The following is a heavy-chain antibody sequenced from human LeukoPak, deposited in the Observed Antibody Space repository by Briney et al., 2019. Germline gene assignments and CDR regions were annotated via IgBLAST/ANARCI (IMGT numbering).Heavy chain of an antibody. CDR2: ISYDGSNK. CDR3: AKVKTTVVSPFDY. Sequence: GGSLRLSCAASGFTFSSYAMHWVRQAPGKGLEWVAVISYDGSNKYYADSVKGRFTISRDNSKNTLYLQMNSLRAEDTAVYYCAKVKTTVVSPFDYWGQGTLVTVSS. D-gene: IGHD4-23*01. V-gene: IGHV3-30-3*01. J-gene: IGHJ4*02. CDR1: GFTFSSYA.